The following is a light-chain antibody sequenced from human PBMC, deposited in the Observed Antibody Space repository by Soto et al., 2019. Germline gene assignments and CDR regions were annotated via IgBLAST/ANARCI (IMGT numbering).Light chain of an antibody. J-gene: IGKJ1*01. Sequence: DIQMTQSPSSLSASVEDRVTITCRASQSISTYLNWYQQKPGKAPKLLIYAASTLQSGVPSRFSGSGSGTDFTLTISSLQPEDFATYYCQQSYSDPRTFGQGTKVEIK. CDR1: QSISTY. CDR2: AAS. CDR3: QQSYSDPRT. V-gene: IGKV1-39*01.